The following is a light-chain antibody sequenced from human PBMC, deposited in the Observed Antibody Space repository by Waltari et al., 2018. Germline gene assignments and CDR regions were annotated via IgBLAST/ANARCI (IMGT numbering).Light chain of an antibody. V-gene: IGKV1-27*01. CDR2: DAS. J-gene: IGKJ3*01. CDR1: QGISNY. Sequence: DIQMTQSPSSLSASSVDRVTITCRASQGISNYLAWYQQKPGQVPKLLIYDASTLQAGVPSRFSGSGSGTDFTLTISSLQPEDFATYYCQKHNSAPLTFGPGTKVDIK. CDR3: QKHNSAPLT.